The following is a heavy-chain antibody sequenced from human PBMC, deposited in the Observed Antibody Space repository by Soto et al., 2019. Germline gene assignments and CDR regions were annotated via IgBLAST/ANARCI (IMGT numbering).Heavy chain of an antibody. CDR3: ARGDILVVPTVGWFDS. Sequence: SETLSLTCAVSGYSISSGYYWGWIRQPPGKGLEWIGSMFHSGSTYYNPSLKSRVTISVYTSKNQFSLKLSAVTAGDTAVYYFARGDILVVPTVGWFDSWGHGTLVTVSS. CDR2: MFHSGST. CDR1: GYSISSGYY. D-gene: IGHD2-2*01. V-gene: IGHV4-38-2*01. J-gene: IGHJ5*01.